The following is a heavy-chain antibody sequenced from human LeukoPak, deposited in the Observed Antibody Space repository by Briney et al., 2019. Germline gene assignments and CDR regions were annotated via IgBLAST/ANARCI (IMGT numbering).Heavy chain of an antibody. V-gene: IGHV3-23*01. CDR3: AKVRGFAGMGCSDV. CDR2: ISGGGGST. J-gene: IGHJ4*02. CDR1: GFTFTSYA. D-gene: IGHD2-15*01. Sequence: PGRSLRLSCAASGFTFTSYAMTWVRQAPGKGLEWVSIISGGGGSTYYADSVKGRFTISRDISKNTLYLQMNSLRAEDTAIYYCAKVRGFAGMGCSDVWGQGTLVSVSS.